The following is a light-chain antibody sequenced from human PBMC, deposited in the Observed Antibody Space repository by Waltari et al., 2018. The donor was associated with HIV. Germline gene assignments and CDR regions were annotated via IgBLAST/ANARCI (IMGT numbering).Light chain of an antibody. CDR2: DAS. J-gene: IGKJ1*01. CDR3: QQRSNWPGT. V-gene: IGKV3-11*01. Sequence: IVLTQSPATLSFSPGERATLSCRPSQSVSSYLAWYQQKPGQAPRLLIYDASNRATGIPGRFSGSGSGTDFTLTISSLEPEDFAVYYCQQRSNWPGTFGQGTKVEIK. CDR1: QSVSSY.